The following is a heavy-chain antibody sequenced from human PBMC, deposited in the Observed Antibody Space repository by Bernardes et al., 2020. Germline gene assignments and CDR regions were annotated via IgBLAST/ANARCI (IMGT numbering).Heavy chain of an antibody. CDR2: INTDGSTT. CDR1: GFTFSNYW. CDR3: ATAGNYRFDY. J-gene: IGHJ4*02. V-gene: IGHV3-74*01. D-gene: IGHD1-7*01. Sequence: GWSLRLSCEGSGFTFSNYWLHWVRQAPGKGLVWVSRINTDGSTTNYADSVKGRFVISRDNARNTLYLQMNSLRAEDTAVYYCATAGNYRFDYWGQGTLVTVSS.